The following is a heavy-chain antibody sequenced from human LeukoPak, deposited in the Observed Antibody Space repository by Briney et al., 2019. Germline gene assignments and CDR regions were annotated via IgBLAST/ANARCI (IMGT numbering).Heavy chain of an antibody. Sequence: ASVKVSCKASGYTFTSYYMHWVRQAPGQGVERMGMINPTGGSTSYAQKFQGRVTMTRDTSTSTVYMELSGLRSEDTAVYYCTRSQYYGMDVWGQGTTVTVSS. CDR2: INPTGGST. J-gene: IGHJ6*02. V-gene: IGHV1-46*01. CDR1: GYTFTSYY. CDR3: TRSQYYGMDV.